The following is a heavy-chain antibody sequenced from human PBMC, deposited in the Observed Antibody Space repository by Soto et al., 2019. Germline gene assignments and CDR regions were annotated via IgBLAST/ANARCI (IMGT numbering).Heavy chain of an antibody. D-gene: IGHD1-26*01. CDR2: ISYDGSNK. CDR3: ARDLGRDLGFYY. Sequence: QVQLVESGGGVVQPGRSLRLSCAASGFTFSSYAMHWVRQAPGKGLEWVAVISYDGSNKYYADSVKGRFTISRDNSKNTLYLQMNSLRAEDTAVYYCARDLGRDLGFYYWGQGTLVTVSS. CDR1: GFTFSSYA. J-gene: IGHJ4*02. V-gene: IGHV3-30-3*01.